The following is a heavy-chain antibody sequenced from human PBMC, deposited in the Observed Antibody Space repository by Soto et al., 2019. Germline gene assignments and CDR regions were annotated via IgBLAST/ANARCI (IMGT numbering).Heavy chain of an antibody. J-gene: IGHJ4*02. CDR2: ISYDGSNK. CDR3: AKDRVDYDSSGLIDY. V-gene: IGHV3-30*18. D-gene: IGHD3-22*01. CDR1: GFTFSSYG. Sequence: PVGSLRLSCAASGFTFSSYGMHWVRQAPGKGLEWVAVISYDGSNKYYADSVKGRFTISRDNSKNTLYLQMNSLRAEDTAVYYCAKDRVDYDSSGLIDYWGQGTLVTVSS.